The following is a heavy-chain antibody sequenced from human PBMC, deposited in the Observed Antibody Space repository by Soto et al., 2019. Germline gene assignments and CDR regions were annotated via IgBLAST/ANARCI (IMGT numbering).Heavy chain of an antibody. CDR2: MNPNSGNT. D-gene: IGHD3-16*02. J-gene: IGHJ6*02. V-gene: IGHV1-8*01. CDR1: GYTFTSYD. CDR3: ARNYDYVWGSYRWHYYYGMDV. Sequence: ASVKVSCKASGYTFTSYDINWVRQATGQGLELMGWMNPNSGNTGYAQKFQGRVTMTRNTSISTAYMELSSLRSEDTAVYYCARNYDYVWGSYRWHYYYGMDVWGQGTTVTVS.